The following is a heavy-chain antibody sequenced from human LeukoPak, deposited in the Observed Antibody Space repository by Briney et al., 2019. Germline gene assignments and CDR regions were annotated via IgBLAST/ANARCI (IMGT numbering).Heavy chain of an antibody. D-gene: IGHD1-14*01. CDR1: GFTVIIND. V-gene: IGHV3-53*01. Sequence: GGSLRLSCAASGFTVIINDMTWVRQAPGKGLEWVSVLYSDGNTKYADSVQGRFTISRDNSKNTLYLEMNSLSPDETTVYYCARGVEPLAANTLAYWGQGTLVTVSS. J-gene: IGHJ4*02. CDR2: LYSDGNT. CDR3: ARGVEPLAANTLAY.